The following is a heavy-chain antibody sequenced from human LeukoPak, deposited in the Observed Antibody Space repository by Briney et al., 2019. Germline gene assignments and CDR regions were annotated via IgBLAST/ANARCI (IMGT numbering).Heavy chain of an antibody. CDR2: ISSSGGTK. J-gene: IGHJ4*02. CDR3: ARVLVVLVPAAMDY. CDR1: GFTFSSSA. V-gene: IGHV3-48*03. D-gene: IGHD2-2*01. Sequence: GGSLRLSCAASGFTFSSSAMSWVRQAPGKGLEWVSSISSSGGTKNYADSVRGRFTISRDNAKNSLYLQMNSLRAEDTAVYYCARVLVVLVPAAMDYWGQGTLVTVSS.